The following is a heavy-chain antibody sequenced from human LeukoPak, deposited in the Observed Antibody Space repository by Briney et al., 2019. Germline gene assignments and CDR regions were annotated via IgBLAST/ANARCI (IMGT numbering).Heavy chain of an antibody. Sequence: GGSLRLSCAASGFTFSSYAMHWVRQAPGKGLEWVAVISYDGSNKYYADSVKGRFTISRDNSKNTLYLQMNSLRAEDTAVYYCAKIHPPTYYYDSSGYYGVDYWGQGTLVTVSS. J-gene: IGHJ4*02. CDR1: GFTFSSYA. CDR2: ISYDGSNK. D-gene: IGHD3-22*01. V-gene: IGHV3-30-3*01. CDR3: AKIHPPTYYYDSSGYYGVDY.